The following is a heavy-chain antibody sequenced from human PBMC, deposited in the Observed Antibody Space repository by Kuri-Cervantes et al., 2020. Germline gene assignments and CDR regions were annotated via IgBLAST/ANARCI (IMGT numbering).Heavy chain of an antibody. V-gene: IGHV4-30-4*08. CDR1: GGSFSGYY. CDR3: ARVDGDYTA. Sequence: SETLSLTCAVYGGSFSGYYWSWIRQPPGEGLEWIGYIYYSGSTYYNPSLKSRVTISVDTSKNQFSLKLSSVTAADTAVYYCARVDGDYTAWGQGTLVTVSS. J-gene: IGHJ5*02. CDR2: IYYSGST. D-gene: IGHD4-17*01.